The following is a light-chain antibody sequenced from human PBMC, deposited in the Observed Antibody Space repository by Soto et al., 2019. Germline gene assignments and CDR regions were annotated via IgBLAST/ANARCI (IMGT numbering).Light chain of an antibody. V-gene: IGLV1-40*01. J-gene: IGLJ2*01. Sequence: QSVLTQPPSVSGAPGQRVTISCTGSSSNIGAGYDVHWYQQLPGTAPKLLIYGNSNRPSGVTDRFAGSKSGTSASLAITGVQAEDEADYCCQSYDSSLSVVFGGGTKLTVL. CDR3: QSYDSSLSVV. CDR2: GNS. CDR1: SSNIGAGYD.